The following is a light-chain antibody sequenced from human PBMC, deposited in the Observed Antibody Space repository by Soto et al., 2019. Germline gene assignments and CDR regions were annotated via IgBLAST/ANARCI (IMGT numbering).Light chain of an antibody. CDR3: PQRSDWPAFT. V-gene: IGKV3-11*01. CDR2: DAS. CDR1: ESVGSY. J-gene: IGKJ4*01. Sequence: EIVLTQSPAIVSLSPGEGATLFCRASESVGSYLAWYQQTPGQPPRLLIYDASTRAAGIPARFSGRGSGTDFTLTISSLEPEDSAVYFCPQRSDWPAFTFGGGTKVEIK.